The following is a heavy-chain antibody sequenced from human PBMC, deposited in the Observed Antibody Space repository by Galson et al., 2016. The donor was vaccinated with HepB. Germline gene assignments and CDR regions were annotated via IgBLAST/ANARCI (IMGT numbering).Heavy chain of an antibody. D-gene: IGHD3-16*01. CDR1: GFTFSSYG. V-gene: IGHV3-33*01. CDR3: ARAAGGVMGSYYFDY. Sequence: SLRLSCAASGFTFSSYGMHWVRQAPGKGLEWVAVIWYDGSNKYYADSVKGRFTISRDNSKNTLYLQITGLRAEDTAVYYCARAAGGVMGSYYFDYWGQGTLVTVSS. J-gene: IGHJ4*02. CDR2: IWYDGSNK.